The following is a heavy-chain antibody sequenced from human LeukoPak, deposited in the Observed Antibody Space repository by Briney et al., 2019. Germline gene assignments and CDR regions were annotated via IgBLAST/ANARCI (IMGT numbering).Heavy chain of an antibody. Sequence: GASVKVSCKASGYTFTGYYMHWVRQAPGQGLEWMGWINPNSGGTNYAQKFQGRVTMTRDTPISTAYMELSRLSSDDTAVYYCARVIRGYSGYDENDYWGQGTLVTVSS. V-gene: IGHV1-2*02. D-gene: IGHD5-12*01. CDR2: INPNSGGT. CDR3: ARVIRGYSGYDENDY. J-gene: IGHJ4*02. CDR1: GYTFTGYY.